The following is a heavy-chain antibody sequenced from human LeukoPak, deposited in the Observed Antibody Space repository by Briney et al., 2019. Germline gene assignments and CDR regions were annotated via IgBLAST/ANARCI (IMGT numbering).Heavy chain of an antibody. CDR2: INPNSGGT. J-gene: IGHJ4*02. V-gene: IGHV1-2*02. Sequence: ASVKVSCKASGYTFTGYYMHWVRQAPGQGLEWMGWINPNSGGTNYAQKFQGRLIMTSDMSTSTVYMELSSLRSQDTAVYYCARDQPGWSSSWYAFDYWGQGTLVTVSS. CDR3: ARDQPGWSSSWYAFDY. D-gene: IGHD6-13*01. CDR1: GYTFTGYY.